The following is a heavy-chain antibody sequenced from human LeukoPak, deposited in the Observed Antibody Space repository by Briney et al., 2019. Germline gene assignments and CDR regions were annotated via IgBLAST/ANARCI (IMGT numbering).Heavy chain of an antibody. CDR1: GGTFSSYT. D-gene: IGHD3-22*01. J-gene: IGHJ5*02. Sequence: ASVKVSCTASGGTFSSYTITWVRQAPGQGLEWMGMIIPMLGIANYAQKFQGRVTITADKSTSTAYMEMSSLRSEDTAVYYCARGPYYYDRSGYADTWGQGTLVTVSS. V-gene: IGHV1-69*02. CDR3: ARGPYYYDRSGYADT. CDR2: IIPMLGIA.